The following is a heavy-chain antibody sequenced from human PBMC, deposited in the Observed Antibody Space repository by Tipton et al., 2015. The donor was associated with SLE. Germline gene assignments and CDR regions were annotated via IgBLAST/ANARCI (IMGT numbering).Heavy chain of an antibody. J-gene: IGHJ4*02. Sequence: TLSLTCTVSGGSISSSSYYWGWIRQPPGKGLEWIGSIYHSGSTYYNPSLKSRVTISLDTSKNQFSLKLTSVTAADTAVYYCARGRWLQRYFDYWGLGTLVPAPS. V-gene: IGHV4-39*07. CDR3: ARGRWLQRYFDY. CDR2: IYHSGST. D-gene: IGHD5-24*01. CDR1: GGSISSSSYY.